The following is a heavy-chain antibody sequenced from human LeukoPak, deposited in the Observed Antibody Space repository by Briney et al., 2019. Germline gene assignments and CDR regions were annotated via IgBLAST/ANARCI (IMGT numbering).Heavy chain of an antibody. Sequence: SVKVSCKASGGTFSSYAISWVRQAPGQGLEWMGGIIPIFGTANYAQKFQSRVTITADKSTSTAYMELSSLRSEDTAVYYCARDRGWGYFDYWGQGTLVTVSS. CDR3: ARDRGWGYFDY. J-gene: IGHJ4*02. V-gene: IGHV1-69*06. D-gene: IGHD3-16*01. CDR2: IIPIFGTA. CDR1: GGTFSSYA.